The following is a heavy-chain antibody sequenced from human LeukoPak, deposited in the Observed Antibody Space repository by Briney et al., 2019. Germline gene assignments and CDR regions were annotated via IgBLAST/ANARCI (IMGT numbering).Heavy chain of an antibody. CDR1: GYTFTGYY. CDR2: INPNSGGT. V-gene: IGHV1-2*02. CDR3: ARGGDIASRPFDY. J-gene: IGHJ4*02. D-gene: IGHD6-6*01. Sequence: ASVKVSCKASGYTFTGYYMHWVRQVPGQGLEWMGWINPNSGGTNYAQKFQGRVTMTRDTSISTAYMEVSSLRSDDTAVYYCARGGDIASRPFDYWGQGTLVTVSS.